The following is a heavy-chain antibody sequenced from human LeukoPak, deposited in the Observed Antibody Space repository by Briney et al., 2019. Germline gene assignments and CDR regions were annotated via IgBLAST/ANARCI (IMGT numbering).Heavy chain of an antibody. V-gene: IGHV3-48*01. Sequence: GGSLRLSCAASGFTFSTYSMSWVRQAPGKGLEWVSYISSSSSTIYYADSVKGRFTISRDNAKNSLYLQMNSLRAEDTAVYYCARVDAAAADLTFDYWGQGTLVTVSS. J-gene: IGHJ4*02. D-gene: IGHD6-13*01. CDR1: GFTFSTYS. CDR3: ARVDAAAADLTFDY. CDR2: ISSSSSTI.